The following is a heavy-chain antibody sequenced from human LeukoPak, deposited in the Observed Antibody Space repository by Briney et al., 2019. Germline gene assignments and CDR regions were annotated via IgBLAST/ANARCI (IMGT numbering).Heavy chain of an antibody. Sequence: ASVKVSCKASGYTFTSYDINWVRQATGQGLEWMGWMNPNSGNTGYAQKFQGRVTMTRNTSISTAYMELSSLRSEDTAVYYCARAKYGYGPLNWFDPWGQGTLVTVSS. D-gene: IGHD5-18*01. J-gene: IGHJ5*02. CDR1: GYTFTSYD. CDR2: MNPNSGNT. CDR3: ARAKYGYGPLNWFDP. V-gene: IGHV1-8*01.